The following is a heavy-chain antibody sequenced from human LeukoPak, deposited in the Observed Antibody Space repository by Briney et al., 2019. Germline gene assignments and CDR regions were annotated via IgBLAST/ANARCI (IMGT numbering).Heavy chain of an antibody. Sequence: SETLSLTCTVSGGSISSGGYYWSWIRQHPGKCLEWIGYIYYSGSTYYNPSLKSGVTISVDTSKNQFSLKLSSVTAADTAVYYCARDNYGDYGLDYWGQGTLVTVSS. D-gene: IGHD4-17*01. CDR2: IYYSGST. J-gene: IGHJ4*02. V-gene: IGHV4-31*03. CDR3: ARDNYGDYGLDY. CDR1: GGSISSGGYY.